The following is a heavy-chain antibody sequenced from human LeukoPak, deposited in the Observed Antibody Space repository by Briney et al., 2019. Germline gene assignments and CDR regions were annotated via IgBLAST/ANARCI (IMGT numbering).Heavy chain of an antibody. V-gene: IGHV3-7*01. D-gene: IGHD3-22*01. Sequence: GGSLRLSCVASGFIFSSSWMSWVRQAPGKGLEWVANIKQDGSEKYYVDSVKGRFTISRDNAKNSLYLQMNSLRAEDTAVYYCARKNYHYDSSDYGWFDPWGQGTLVTVSS. CDR2: IKQDGSEK. J-gene: IGHJ5*02. CDR1: GFIFSSSW. CDR3: ARKNYHYDSSDYGWFDP.